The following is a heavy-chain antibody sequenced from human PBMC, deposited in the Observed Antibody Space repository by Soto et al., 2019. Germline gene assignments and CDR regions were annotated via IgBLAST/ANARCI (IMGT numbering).Heavy chain of an antibody. J-gene: IGHJ4*02. CDR2: IYHSGST. D-gene: IGHD5-18*01. V-gene: IGHV4-30-2*01. CDR1: GGSISSGGYS. Sequence: PSETLSLTCAVSGGSISSGGYSWSWIRQPPGKGLEWIGYIYHSGSTYYNPSLKSRFTISRDNAKNSLYLQMNSLRAEDTAVYYCAREGRGYSYGFDYWGQGTLVTVSS. CDR3: AREGRGYSYGFDY.